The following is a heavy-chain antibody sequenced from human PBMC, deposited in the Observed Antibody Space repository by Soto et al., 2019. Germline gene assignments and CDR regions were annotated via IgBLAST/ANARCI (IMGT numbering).Heavy chain of an antibody. D-gene: IGHD2-2*01. Sequence: QPGGSLRLSCAASGFTFSSYAMSWVRQAPGKGLEWVSAISGSGGSTYYANSVKGRFTISRDNSKNTLYLQMNSLRAEDTAVYYCAKDGGERCSSTSCLNWFDPWGQGTLVTVSS. CDR2: ISGSGGST. CDR1: GFTFSSYA. V-gene: IGHV3-23*01. CDR3: AKDGGERCSSTSCLNWFDP. J-gene: IGHJ5*02.